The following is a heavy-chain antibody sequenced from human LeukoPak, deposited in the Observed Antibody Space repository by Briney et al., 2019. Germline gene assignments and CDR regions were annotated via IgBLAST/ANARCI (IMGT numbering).Heavy chain of an antibody. Sequence: SETLSLTCAVYGGSFSGYYWSWIRQPPGKGLEWIGSISHRGSTYYNSSLKSRVTISVDTSKNQFSLKLSSVTAADTAVYYCARDGSGDYFSSIDYWGQGTLVTVSS. CDR2: ISHRGST. J-gene: IGHJ4*02. CDR1: GGSFSGYY. CDR3: ARDGSGDYFSSIDY. D-gene: IGHD4-17*01. V-gene: IGHV4-34*01.